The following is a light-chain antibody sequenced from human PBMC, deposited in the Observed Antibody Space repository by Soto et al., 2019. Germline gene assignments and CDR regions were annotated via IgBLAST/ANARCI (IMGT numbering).Light chain of an antibody. V-gene: IGKV3-11*01. J-gene: IGKJ4*01. CDR2: GAS. CDR1: QTINND. CDR3: QQHANWPLT. Sequence: EIVLTQSPVTLSLSPGEGATLSCRSSQTINNDLAWFQQKPDQPPRLLIFGASHRPTGIPARFSGSGYGTDFTLIISSLEPEDFAIYYCQQHANWPLTFGGGTKVEIK.